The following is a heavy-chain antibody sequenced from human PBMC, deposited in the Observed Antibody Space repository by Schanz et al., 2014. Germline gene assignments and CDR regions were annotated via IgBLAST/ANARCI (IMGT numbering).Heavy chain of an antibody. J-gene: IGHJ4*02. CDR2: INPSGGST. CDR3: ARSPSACCSHTSCLGTRFDS. Sequence: QVQLVQSGAEVKKPGASVKVSCKASGYTFTSYSMHWVRQAPGQGLEWMGMINPSGGSTTYAQKFQGRVTMTRATSPGTVYMELSSLRSEDTAVSYCARSPSACCSHTSCLGTRFDSWGQGTLVSVSS. V-gene: IGHV1-46*03. CDR1: GYTFTSYS. D-gene: IGHD2-2*01.